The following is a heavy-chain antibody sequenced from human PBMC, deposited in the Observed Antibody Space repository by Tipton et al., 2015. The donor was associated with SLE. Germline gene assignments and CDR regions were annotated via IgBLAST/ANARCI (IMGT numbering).Heavy chain of an antibody. CDR3: ARGVAHYYDSGSFDI. CDR2: IHHSGNT. D-gene: IGHD3-22*01. J-gene: IGHJ3*02. CDR1: GFSISSGYY. V-gene: IGHV4-38-2*01. Sequence: TLSLTCAVSGFSISSGYYWGWIRQPPGEGLEWIGSIHHSGNTYFNPSLKSRVTMSIDTSRNEVFLRRTSVTAADTAVYYCARGVAHYYDSGSFDIWGQGTMVTVSS.